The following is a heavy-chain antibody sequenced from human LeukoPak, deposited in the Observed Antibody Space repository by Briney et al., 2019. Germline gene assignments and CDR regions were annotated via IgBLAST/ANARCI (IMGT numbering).Heavy chain of an antibody. D-gene: IGHD2-15*01. CDR1: GVSISSGGYY. CDR3: ARGEGYCSDGSCLDHFDY. V-gene: IGHV4-31*03. Sequence: SQTLSLTRTVSGVSISSGGYYWSWISPHPETFLEWVGYIYYSGSTYYNPSLWSRVTISVDTSKNQFSLWLCFLTVADTAVCYCARGEGYCSDGSCLDHFDYWGQGTLVTVSS. J-gene: IGHJ4*02. CDR2: IYYSGST.